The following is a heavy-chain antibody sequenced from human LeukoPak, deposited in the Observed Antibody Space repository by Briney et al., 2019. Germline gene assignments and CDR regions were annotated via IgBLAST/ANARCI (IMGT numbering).Heavy chain of an antibody. CDR1: GGSISSYY. J-gene: IGHJ4*02. CDR2: IYYSGST. V-gene: IGHV4-59*01. Sequence: SETLSLTCTISGGSISSYYWSWIRQPPGKGLEWIGYIYYSGSTNYNPSLKSRVTISVDASKNQFSLKLSSVTAADTAVYYCAREDISYLDYWGQGTLVTVSS. CDR3: AREDISYLDY.